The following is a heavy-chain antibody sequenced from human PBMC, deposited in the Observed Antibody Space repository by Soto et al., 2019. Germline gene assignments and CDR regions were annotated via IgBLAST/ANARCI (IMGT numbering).Heavy chain of an antibody. CDR2: IKQDGSEK. J-gene: IGHJ4*02. CDR3: ARDLLVAIFGVATEGVDY. V-gene: IGHV3-7*01. CDR1: GFTFSSYW. Sequence: EVQLVESGGGLVQPGGSLRLSCAASGFTFSSYWMSWVRQAPGKGLEWVANIKQDGSEKYYVDSVKGRFTISRDNAKNSLYLQMNSLRAEDTAVYYCARDLLVAIFGVATEGVDYWGQGTLVTVSS. D-gene: IGHD3-3*01.